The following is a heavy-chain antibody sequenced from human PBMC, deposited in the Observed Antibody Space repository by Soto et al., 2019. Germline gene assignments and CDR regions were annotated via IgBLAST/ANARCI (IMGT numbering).Heavy chain of an antibody. Sequence: EVQLVESGGGWVQPGGSLRLSCAASAFTLSNYWMSWVRQAPGKGLEWVANIKQDGSEKYYVDSVKGRFTISRDNAKNSLYLHMNSLRAEDTAVYYCARAGRGQRLVSCLDVWGQGTTVTVSS. D-gene: IGHD6-13*01. V-gene: IGHV3-7*03. CDR3: ARAGRGQRLVSCLDV. J-gene: IGHJ6*02. CDR1: AFTLSNYW. CDR2: IKQDGSEK.